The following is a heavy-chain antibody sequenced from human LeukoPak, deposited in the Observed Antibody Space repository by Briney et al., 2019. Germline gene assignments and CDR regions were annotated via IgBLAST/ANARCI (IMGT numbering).Heavy chain of an antibody. Sequence: PSETLSLTCAVYGGSFSGYYWSWIRQPPGKGLEWIGYIFYSGSTNYNPSLNSRVTISRDPSKNRFSLKLTSVTAADTAIYYCARLRWDLRRAFDIWGLGAMVTVSS. J-gene: IGHJ3*02. D-gene: IGHD1-26*01. CDR1: GGSFSGYY. CDR3: ARLRWDLRRAFDI. CDR2: IFYSGST. V-gene: IGHV4-59*01.